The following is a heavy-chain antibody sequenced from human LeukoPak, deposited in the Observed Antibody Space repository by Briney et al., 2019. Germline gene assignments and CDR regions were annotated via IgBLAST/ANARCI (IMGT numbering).Heavy chain of an antibody. V-gene: IGHV4-34*01. CDR3: ARHRFARAPRPYFDY. Sequence: PGGSLRLSCAASAITFSTYAMSWIRQPPGKGLEWIGEINHSGSTNYNPSLKSRVTISVDTSKNQFSLKLSSVTAADTAVYYCARHRFARAPRPYFDYWGQGTLVTVSS. J-gene: IGHJ4*02. CDR1: AITFSTYA. D-gene: IGHD2-21*01. CDR2: INHSGST.